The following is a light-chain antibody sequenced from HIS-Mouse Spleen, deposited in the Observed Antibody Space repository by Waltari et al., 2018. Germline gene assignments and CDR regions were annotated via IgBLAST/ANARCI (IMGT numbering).Light chain of an antibody. CDR3: LQHNSYSYT. CDR1: HGISNS. V-gene: IGKV1-17*03. J-gene: IGKJ2*01. CDR2: AAS. Sequence: DIQMTHSPSAMSASVVYRLTITCRASHGISNSLVCFQQKPGKVPKRLIYAASSMQSGVPSRFSGSGSGTEFTITISSMQPEDFATYYCLQHNSYSYTFGQGTRLEIK.